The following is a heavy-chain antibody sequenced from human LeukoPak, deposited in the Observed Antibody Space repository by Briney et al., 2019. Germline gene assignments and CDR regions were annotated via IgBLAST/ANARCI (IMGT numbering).Heavy chain of an antibody. D-gene: IGHD3/OR15-3a*01. V-gene: IGHV3-53*01. J-gene: IGHJ5*02. CDR1: GFTVSSNY. Sequence: GGSLRLSCAASGFTVSSNYMSWVRQAPGKGLEWVSVIYSGGSTYYADSVKGRFTISRGNSKNTLYLQMNSLRAEDTAVYYCARASSLDFHPFDPWGQGTLVTVSS. CDR2: IYSGGST. CDR3: ARASSLDFHPFDP.